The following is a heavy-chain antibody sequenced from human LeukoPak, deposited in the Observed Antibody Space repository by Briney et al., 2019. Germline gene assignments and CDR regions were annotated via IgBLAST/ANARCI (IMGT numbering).Heavy chain of an antibody. Sequence: GGSLRLSCAASGFTVSGNYMSWVRQAPGKGLEWVSVIYSGGSTYYADSVKGRFTISRDNSKNTLYLQMNSLRAEDTAVYYCARDRHGGDRYRVDPWGQGTLVTVSS. CDR1: GFTVSGNY. V-gene: IGHV3-53*01. J-gene: IGHJ5*02. D-gene: IGHD5-12*01. CDR2: IYSGGST. CDR3: ARDRHGGDRYRVDP.